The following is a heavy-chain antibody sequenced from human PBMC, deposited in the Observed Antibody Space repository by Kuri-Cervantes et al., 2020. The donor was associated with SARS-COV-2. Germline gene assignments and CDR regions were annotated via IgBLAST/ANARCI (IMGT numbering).Heavy chain of an antibody. CDR2: VNHNGGA. J-gene: IGHJ3*02. Sequence: SETLSLTCAVYGGSLSGSFWSWIRQSPGKGLEWIGEVNHNGGANYNPSLRSRVTISVDTSKNQISLKLSSVTAADTAVYYCARDQGSGNPALDACDIWGQGTTVTVSS. CDR1: GGSLSGSF. V-gene: IGHV4-34*01. D-gene: IGHD3-3*01. CDR3: ARDQGSGNPALDACDI.